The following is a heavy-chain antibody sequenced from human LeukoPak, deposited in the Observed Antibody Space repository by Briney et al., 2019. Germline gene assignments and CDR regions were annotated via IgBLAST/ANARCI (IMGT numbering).Heavy chain of an antibody. Sequence: SETLSLTCAVYGGSFSGYYWSWIRQPPGKGLEWIGEINHSGSTNYNPSLKSRVTISVDTSKNQFSLKLSSVTAADTAVYYCASRIAVAGGFDYWGQGTLVTVSS. V-gene: IGHV4-34*01. CDR3: ASRIAVAGGFDY. D-gene: IGHD6-19*01. J-gene: IGHJ4*02. CDR1: GGSFSGYY. CDR2: INHSGST.